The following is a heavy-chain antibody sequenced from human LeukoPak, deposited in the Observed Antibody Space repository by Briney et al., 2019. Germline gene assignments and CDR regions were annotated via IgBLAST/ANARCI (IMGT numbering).Heavy chain of an antibody. CDR2: MHADGDS. Sequence: SETLSLTCTVSGDSISGYFWSWIRQPAGKGLEWIGRMHADGDSNYNPSLKSRITLSFDTPENQFSLTLTSVTAADTAVYFCARAPSGCGGTCAFDSWGQGTLVTASS. V-gene: IGHV4-4*07. CDR1: GDSISGYF. D-gene: IGHD2-15*01. CDR3: ARAPSGCGGTCAFDS. J-gene: IGHJ4*02.